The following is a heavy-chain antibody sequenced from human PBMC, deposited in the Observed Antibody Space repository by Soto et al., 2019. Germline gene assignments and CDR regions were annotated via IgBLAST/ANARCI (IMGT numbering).Heavy chain of an antibody. V-gene: IGHV1-2*04. CDR2: INPNSGGT. Sequence: GASVKVSCKASGYTFTGYYMHWVRQAPGQGLEWMGWINPNSGGTNYAQKLQGWVTMTRDTSISTAYMELSRLRSDDTAVYYCAREGYGDYIFDYWGQGTLVTVSS. CDR1: GYTFTGYY. D-gene: IGHD4-17*01. CDR3: AREGYGDYIFDY. J-gene: IGHJ4*02.